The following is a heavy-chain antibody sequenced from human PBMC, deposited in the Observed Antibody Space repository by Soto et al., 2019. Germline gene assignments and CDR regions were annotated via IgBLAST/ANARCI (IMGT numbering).Heavy chain of an antibody. Sequence: SDTLSLTRAVPGGSISSGGYSWSWIRQAPGKGLEWIGEINHSGSTNYNPSLKSRVTISVDTSKNQFSLKLSSVTAADTAVYYCARGPPRGLDVWGRGTTVTVSS. V-gene: IGHV4-30-2*01. CDR1: GGSISSGGYS. CDR2: INHSGST. CDR3: ARGPPRGLDV. J-gene: IGHJ6*02.